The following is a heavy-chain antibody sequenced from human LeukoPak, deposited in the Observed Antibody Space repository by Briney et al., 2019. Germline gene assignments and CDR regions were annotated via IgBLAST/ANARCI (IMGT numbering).Heavy chain of an antibody. CDR1: GGTFSSYA. J-gene: IGHJ5*02. Sequence: GSSVKVSCKASGGTFSSYAISWVRQAPGQGLEWMGRIIPIFGTANYAQKFQGRVTITTDESTSTAYMELSSLRSADTAVYYCGGDYGSRWYLFDPWGQGTLVTVSS. V-gene: IGHV1-69*05. D-gene: IGHD6-13*01. CDR2: IIPIFGTA. CDR3: GGDYGSRWYLFDP.